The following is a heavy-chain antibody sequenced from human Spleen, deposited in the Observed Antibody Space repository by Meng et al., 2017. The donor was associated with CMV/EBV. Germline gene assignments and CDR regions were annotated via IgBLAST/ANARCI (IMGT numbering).Heavy chain of an antibody. CDR3: AKGDFGSYFYGMDV. CDR1: GFTFGSHN. J-gene: IGHJ6*02. CDR2: ISSDTI. Sequence: GESLKISCTASGFTFGSHNMNWVRQAPGKGLEWISYISSDTISYADSVKGRFTISRDNAKDSLYLQMTSLRAEDTAVYYCAKGDFGSYFYGMDVWGQGTTVTVSS. D-gene: IGHD3-16*01. V-gene: IGHV3-48*04.